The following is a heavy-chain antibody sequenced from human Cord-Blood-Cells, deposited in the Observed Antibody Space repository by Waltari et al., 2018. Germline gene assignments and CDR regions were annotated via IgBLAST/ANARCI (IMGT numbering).Heavy chain of an antibody. D-gene: IGHD2-15*01. CDR2: KHPICGTG. CDR1: GGTFSSYA. Sequence: QVQLVQSGAEVKKPGSSVKVSCKASGGTFSSYAISWVRQAPGQGLEWMGGKHPICGTGNQAQKVQGKGKITADESTRTAYMELSSLGSGDTGVEYCARTGRGYCSGGSCYNWFDPWGQGTLVTVSS. CDR3: ARTGRGYCSGGSCYNWFDP. V-gene: IGHV1-69*01. J-gene: IGHJ5*02.